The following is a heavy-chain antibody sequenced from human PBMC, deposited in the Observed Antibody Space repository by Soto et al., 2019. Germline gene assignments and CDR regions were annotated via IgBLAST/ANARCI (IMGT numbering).Heavy chain of an antibody. CDR1: GFTFWTYA. J-gene: IGHJ1*01. CDR2: ISGTGGGT. V-gene: IGHV3-23*01. Sequence: LRLSCAASGFTFWTYAMSWVRQAPGNGLERVSVISGTGGGTSYADSVKGRFTTSRDNSKNTLYLQMNSLGVEDTAVYYCARHPPPGYYYDSSGYYGYFQHWGQGTPVTVSS. CDR3: ARHPPPGYYYDSSGYYGYFQH. D-gene: IGHD3-22*01.